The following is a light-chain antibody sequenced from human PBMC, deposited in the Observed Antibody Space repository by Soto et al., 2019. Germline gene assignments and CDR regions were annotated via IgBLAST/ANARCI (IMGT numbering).Light chain of an antibody. CDR1: SSDVGAYNY. Sequence: QSALTQPASVSGSPGQSITISCTGTSSDVGAYNYVSWYQQHPGKVPKLMIYEVNNRPSGVSNRFSGSKSDNTASLTISGLQAEDEAEYYCSSYTSGRTLVFGGGTKLTVL. CDR2: EVN. CDR3: SSYTSGRTLV. V-gene: IGLV2-14*03. J-gene: IGLJ3*02.